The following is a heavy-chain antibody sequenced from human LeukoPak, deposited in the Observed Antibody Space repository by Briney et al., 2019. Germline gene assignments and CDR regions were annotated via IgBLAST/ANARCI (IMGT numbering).Heavy chain of an antibody. CDR1: GFTFSSYA. J-gene: IGHJ4*02. CDR3: ARTYYYDSSGYPIMPFDY. Sequence: GGSLRLSCAASGFTFSSYAMSWVRQAPGKGLEWVSAISGSGGSTYCADSVKGRFTISRDNSKNTLYLQMNSLRAEDTAVYYCARTYYYDSSGYPIMPFDYWGQGTLVTVSS. CDR2: ISGSGGST. D-gene: IGHD3-22*01. V-gene: IGHV3-23*01.